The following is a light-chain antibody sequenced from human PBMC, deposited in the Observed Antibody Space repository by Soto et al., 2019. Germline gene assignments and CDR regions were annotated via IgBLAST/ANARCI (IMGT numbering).Light chain of an antibody. CDR3: QQYNNWPTWT. J-gene: IGKJ1*01. CDR1: QSVSNN. Sequence: EIVMTQSPATPSVSPGERVTLSCRASQSVSNNLAWYQQKPGQAPRLLVYGASTRATGIPARFSGSGSGTEFTLTISSLQSEDFAVYYCQQYNNWPTWTFGQGTKVDIK. V-gene: IGKV3-15*01. CDR2: GAS.